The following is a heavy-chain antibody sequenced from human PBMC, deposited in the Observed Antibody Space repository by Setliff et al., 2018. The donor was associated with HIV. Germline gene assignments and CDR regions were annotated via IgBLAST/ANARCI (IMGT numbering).Heavy chain of an antibody. CDR2: TKFDGSEG. CDR1: GLTFNRYW. V-gene: IGHV3-7*03. J-gene: IGHJ4*02. D-gene: IGHD7-27*01. Sequence: PGGSLRLSCVASGLTFNRYWMSWVRQVPGKGLEWVSNTKFDGSEGYYVDSVKGRFIASTDNAKNSLFLQMNSLKAEDTAVYYCAKNMPSGDPFEYWGQGTLVTVSS. CDR3: AKNMPSGDPFEY.